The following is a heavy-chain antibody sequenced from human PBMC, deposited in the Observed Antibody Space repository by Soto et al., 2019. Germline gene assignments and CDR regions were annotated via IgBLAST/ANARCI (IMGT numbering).Heavy chain of an antibody. J-gene: IGHJ6*03. CDR1: GYTFTSYD. CDR3: ARGLKMTTVTYYYYYYMDL. CDR2: MNPNNGNT. Sequence: QVQLVQSGAEVKKPGASVKVSCKTSGYTFTSYDINWVRQAAGQGLEWMGWMNPNNGNTGYAQKFQGRVTMTRNTSESTAYMELNSLRSEDTAVYYCARGLKMTTVTYYYYYYMDLWGKGTTVTVSS. D-gene: IGHD4-4*01. V-gene: IGHV1-8*01.